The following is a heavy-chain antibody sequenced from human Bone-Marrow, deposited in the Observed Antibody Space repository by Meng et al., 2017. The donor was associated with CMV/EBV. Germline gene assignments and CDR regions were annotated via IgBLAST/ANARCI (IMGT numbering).Heavy chain of an antibody. Sequence: GESLKISCAASGFTFSSYSMNWVRQAPGKGLEWVSSISSSSSYIYYADSVKGRFTISRDNAKNSLYLQMNSLRAEDTAVYYCARAGGNSIYWYFDLWGRGTLVTVSS. CDR3: ARAGGNSIYWYFDL. CDR1: GFTFSSYS. J-gene: IGHJ2*01. CDR2: ISSSSSYI. D-gene: IGHD4-23*01. V-gene: IGHV3-21*01.